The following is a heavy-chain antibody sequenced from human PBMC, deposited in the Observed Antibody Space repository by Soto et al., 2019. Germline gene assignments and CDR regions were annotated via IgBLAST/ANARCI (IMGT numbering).Heavy chain of an antibody. CDR3: AKDRQSAYVDAVDY. CDR1: GFTFSSYG. D-gene: IGHD3-16*01. CDR2: ISYDGSNK. Sequence: GGSLRLSCAASGFTFSSYGMHWVRQAPGKGLEWVAVISYDGSNKYYADSVKGRFTISRDNSKNTLYLQMNSLRAEDTAVYYCAKDRQSAYVDAVDYWGQGTLVTVSS. V-gene: IGHV3-30*18. J-gene: IGHJ4*02.